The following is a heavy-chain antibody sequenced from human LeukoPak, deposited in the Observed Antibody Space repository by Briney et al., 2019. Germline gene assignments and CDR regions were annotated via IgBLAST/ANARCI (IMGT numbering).Heavy chain of an antibody. D-gene: IGHD2-2*02. Sequence: SETLSLTCAVYGGSFSGYYWSWIRQPPGKGLEWIGEINHSGSTNYNPSLKSRVTISVDTSKNQLSLKLSSVTAADTAVYYCARGYTARDYWGQGTLVTVSS. CDR3: ARGYTARDY. CDR2: INHSGST. V-gene: IGHV4-34*01. J-gene: IGHJ4*02. CDR1: GGSFSGYY.